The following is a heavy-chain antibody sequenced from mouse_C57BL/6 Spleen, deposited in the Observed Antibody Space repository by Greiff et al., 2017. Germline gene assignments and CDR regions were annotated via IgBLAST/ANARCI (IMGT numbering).Heavy chain of an antibody. J-gene: IGHJ4*01. CDR2: IDPSDSET. CDR1: GYTFTSYW. Sequence: VQLQQSGAELVRPGSSVKLSCKASGYTFTSYWMHWVKQRPIQGLEWIGNIDPSDSETHYNQKFKDKATLTVDKSSSTAYMQLSSLTSEDSAVYYCARDHRAYYYAMDYWGQGTSVTISS. V-gene: IGHV1-52*01. CDR3: ARDHRAYYYAMDY.